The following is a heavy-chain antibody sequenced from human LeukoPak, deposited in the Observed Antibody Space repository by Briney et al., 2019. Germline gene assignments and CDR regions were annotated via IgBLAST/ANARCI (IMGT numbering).Heavy chain of an antibody. CDR3: ARNTYYDFWSGPPKKYYYYYYMDV. D-gene: IGHD3-3*01. J-gene: IGHJ6*03. Sequence: GRSLRLSCAASGFTFSSYAMHWVRQAPGKGLEWVAVISYDGSNKYYADSVKGRFTISRDNSKNTLYLQMNSLRAEDTAVYYCARNTYYDFWSGPPKKYYYYYYMDVWGKGTTVTVSS. CDR1: GFTFSSYA. CDR2: ISYDGSNK. V-gene: IGHV3-30*01.